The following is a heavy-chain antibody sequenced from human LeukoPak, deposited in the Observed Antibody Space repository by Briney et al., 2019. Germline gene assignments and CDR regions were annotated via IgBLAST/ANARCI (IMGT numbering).Heavy chain of an antibody. CDR3: EARDVLTGLPDY. D-gene: IGHD3-9*01. CDR2: INHSGST. CDR1: VGSFSGYY. Sequence: SETLSLTCAVYVGSFSGYYWSWIRQPPGKGLEWIGEINHSGSTNYNPSLKSRVTISVDTSKSQFSLKLSSVTAADTDVYYCEARDVLTGLPDYWGQGNLVTVSS. V-gene: IGHV4-34*01. J-gene: IGHJ4*02.